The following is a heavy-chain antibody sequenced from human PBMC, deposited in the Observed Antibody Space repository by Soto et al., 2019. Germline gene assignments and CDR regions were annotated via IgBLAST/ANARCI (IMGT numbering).Heavy chain of an antibody. CDR2: INQDGSEK. CDR1: GFTFRSYW. D-gene: IGHD2-2*01. Sequence: PGGSLRLSCAASGFTFRSYWMSWVRRAPGRGLEWVANINQDGSEKYYVDSVKGRFTISRDNAKNTLYLQMNSLRAEDTAVYYCARNCGSTNCLRSWGQGTLVTVSS. V-gene: IGHV3-7*03. CDR3: ARNCGSTNCLRS. J-gene: IGHJ5*02.